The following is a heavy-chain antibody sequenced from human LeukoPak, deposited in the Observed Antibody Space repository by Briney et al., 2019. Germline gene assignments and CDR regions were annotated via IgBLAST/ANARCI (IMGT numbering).Heavy chain of an antibody. Sequence: KASETLSLTCTVPGGSISYYYWTWIRQPPGKGPEWIGSIYYSGSTNYNPSLKSRVTISVDTSKNQFSLKLSSVTAADTAMYYCARSQYSYDFFDYWGQGTLVTVSS. CDR1: GGSISYYY. D-gene: IGHD5-18*01. CDR2: IYYSGST. J-gene: IGHJ4*02. V-gene: IGHV4-59*08. CDR3: ARSQYSYDFFDY.